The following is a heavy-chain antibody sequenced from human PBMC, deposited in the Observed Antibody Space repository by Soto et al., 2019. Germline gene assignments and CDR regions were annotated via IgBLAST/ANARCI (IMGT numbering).Heavy chain of an antibody. V-gene: IGHV3-30*03. CDR1: GFPFTSYG. D-gene: IGHD1-26*01. Sequence: QVQLVESGGGVVQPGRSLRLSCAGSGFPFTSYGMHWVREGPDKGLEWVAVISYDGSDKYYADSVKGRFTISRDNSKNMLYLQMNSLRPEDTALYYCVVGQYYFDYRGQGTLVTVSS. CDR3: VVGQYYFDY. CDR2: ISYDGSDK. J-gene: IGHJ4*02.